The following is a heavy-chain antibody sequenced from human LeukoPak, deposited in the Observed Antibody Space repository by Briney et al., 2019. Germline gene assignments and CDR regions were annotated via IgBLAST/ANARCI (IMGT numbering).Heavy chain of an antibody. CDR1: GGSISSYY. Sequence: SETLSLTCTVSGGSISSYYWSWIRQPPGKGLEWIGYIYYSGSTNYNPSLKSRVTISVDTSKNQFSLRLSSATAADTAVYYCARLGCSGGSCYDEYWGQGTLVTVSS. J-gene: IGHJ4*02. D-gene: IGHD2-15*01. CDR2: IYYSGST. CDR3: ARLGCSGGSCYDEY. V-gene: IGHV4-59*08.